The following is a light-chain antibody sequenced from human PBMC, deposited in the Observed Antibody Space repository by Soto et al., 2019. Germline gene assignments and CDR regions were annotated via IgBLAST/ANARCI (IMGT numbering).Light chain of an antibody. Sequence: QPVLTQPPSASGTPGQRVTISCSGSSSNIGGNAVNWYQQLPGTTPKLLIYSNNQRPSGVPDRFSGSKSGTSASLAISGLQSEDEADYYCAAWDDSLSGXVFG. V-gene: IGLV1-44*01. CDR3: AAWDDSLSGXV. J-gene: IGLJ1*01. CDR1: SSNIGGNA. CDR2: SNN.